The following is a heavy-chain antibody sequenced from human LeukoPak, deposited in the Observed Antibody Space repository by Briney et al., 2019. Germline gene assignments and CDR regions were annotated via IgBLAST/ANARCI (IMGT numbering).Heavy chain of an antibody. Sequence: GGSLRLSCAVSGFIFSGYSMHWVRQAPDRGLEWVAVISHDGTNQYYADSVKGRFTISRDNSKNTLYLQINSLIVEDTAVYYCVRGLGDGFWGQGTRVTVSS. CDR2: ISHDGTNQ. CDR3: VRGLGDGF. CDR1: GFIFSGYS. J-gene: IGHJ4*02. D-gene: IGHD4-17*01. V-gene: IGHV3-30*04.